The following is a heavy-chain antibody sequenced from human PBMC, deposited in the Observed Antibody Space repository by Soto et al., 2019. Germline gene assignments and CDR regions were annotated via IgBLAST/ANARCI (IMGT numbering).Heavy chain of an antibody. CDR2: IYYSGST. CDR3: ARPGDLLAY. D-gene: IGHD2-21*01. J-gene: IGHJ4*02. V-gene: IGHV4-39*01. Sequence: PSETLSLTCTVSGGSISSSSYYWGWIRQPPGKGLEWIGSIYYSGSTYYNPSLKSRVTISVDTSKNQFSLKLSSVTAADTAVYYCARPGDLLAYWGQGISVTGSS. CDR1: GGSISSSSYY.